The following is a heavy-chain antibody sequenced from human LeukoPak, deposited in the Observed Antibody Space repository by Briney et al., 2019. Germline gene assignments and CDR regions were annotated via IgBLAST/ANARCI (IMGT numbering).Heavy chain of an antibody. Sequence: SETLSLTCTVSGGSISSHYWSWVRQPAGKGLEWIGRIYTSGNTNYNPSLKGRVTMSVDTSKNQFSLKLSSVTAADTAVYYCARDPIGYSTGWDAFDIWGQGTMVTVSS. J-gene: IGHJ3*02. V-gene: IGHV4-4*07. CDR1: GGSISSHY. CDR3: ARDPIGYSTGWDAFDI. CDR2: IYTSGNT. D-gene: IGHD2-8*02.